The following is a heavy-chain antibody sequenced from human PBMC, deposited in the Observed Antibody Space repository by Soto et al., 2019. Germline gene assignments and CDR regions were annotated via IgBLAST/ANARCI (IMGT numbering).Heavy chain of an antibody. CDR1: GFTFSDYY. V-gene: IGHV3-11*01. Sequence: GSLRLSCAASGFTFSDYYMSWIRQAPGKGLEWVSYISSSGSTIYYADSVKGRFTISRDNAKNSLYLQMNSLRAEDTAVYYCARDPIGYSYGYGYYYYYGMDVWGQGTTVTVSS. J-gene: IGHJ6*02. CDR2: ISSSGSTI. CDR3: ARDPIGYSYGYGYYYYYGMDV. D-gene: IGHD5-18*01.